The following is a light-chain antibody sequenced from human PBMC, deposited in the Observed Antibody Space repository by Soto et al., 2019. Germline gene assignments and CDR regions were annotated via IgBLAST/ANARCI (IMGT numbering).Light chain of an antibody. CDR2: WAS. Sequence: DIVMTQSPDSLAVSLGERATINCKSSQSVLYSSNNKNYLAWYQQKPGQPPKLLISWASTRESGVPDRFSGSGSETDFNLTISSLQAEDVAVYYCQQYYGSPPRTFGQGTKVEIK. CDR1: QSVLYSSNNKNY. J-gene: IGKJ1*01. CDR3: QQYYGSPPRT. V-gene: IGKV4-1*01.